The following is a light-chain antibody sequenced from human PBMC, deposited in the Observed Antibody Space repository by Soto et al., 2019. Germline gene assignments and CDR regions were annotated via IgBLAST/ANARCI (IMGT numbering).Light chain of an antibody. J-gene: IGLJ1*01. CDR3: SSYTSSSTPLV. CDR2: NVS. V-gene: IGLV2-14*01. CDR1: SSDVGGYNY. Sequence: QSALTQPASVSGSPGQSITLSCTGTSSDVGGYNYVSWYQQHPGKAPKLMIYNVSHRPSGVSNRFSGSKSGNTASLTISGLKAEDEADYYCSSYTSSSTPLVFGTGTKLTVL.